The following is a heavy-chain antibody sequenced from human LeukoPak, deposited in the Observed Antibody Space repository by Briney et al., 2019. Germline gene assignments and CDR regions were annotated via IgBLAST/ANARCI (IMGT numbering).Heavy chain of an antibody. CDR3: ANHLACGSMSCPPFDN. V-gene: IGHV3-53*01. CDR2: IYSGGST. J-gene: IGHJ4*02. D-gene: IGHD2-2*01. Sequence: GGSLRLSCAASGFTVSSNYMSWVSQAPGKGLEWVSVIYSGGSTYYADSVTGRFTISRDNSKNSLYLQMDSLRAEDTAVYYCANHLACGSMSCPPFDNWGQGTLVTVSA. CDR1: GFTVSSNY.